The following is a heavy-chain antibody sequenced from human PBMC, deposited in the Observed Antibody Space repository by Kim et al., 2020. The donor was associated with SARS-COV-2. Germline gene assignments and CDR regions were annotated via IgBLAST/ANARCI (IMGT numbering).Heavy chain of an antibody. Sequence: ASVKVSCKASGYTLTGYGISWVRQAPGQGLEWMGWISPLHGNTESAHKFQDTVTMTTDASTSTAYSYLRRPRSDHTAVYYRTRARYCAISRCLLIASDI. CDR1: GYTLTGYG. CDR3: TRARYCAISRCLLIASDI. V-gene: IGHV1-18*01. J-gene: IGHJ3*02. CDR2: ISPLHGNT. D-gene: IGHD2-2*01.